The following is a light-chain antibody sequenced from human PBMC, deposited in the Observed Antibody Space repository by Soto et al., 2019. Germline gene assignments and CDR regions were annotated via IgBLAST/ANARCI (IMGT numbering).Light chain of an antibody. J-gene: IGKJ1*01. CDR1: QSVGSN. CDR2: GAS. Sequence: EIVMTQSPATLSVSPGERATLSCRASQSVGSNLAWYQQKPGQAPRLLIYGASTRATGIPARFSGSVSGTEFTLTISSLQSEDLEIYFCQQYNNWPPDRTFGQGTKVEIK. V-gene: IGKV3-15*01. CDR3: QQYNNWPPDRT.